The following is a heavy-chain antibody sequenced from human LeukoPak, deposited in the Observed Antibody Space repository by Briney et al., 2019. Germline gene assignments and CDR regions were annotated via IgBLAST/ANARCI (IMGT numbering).Heavy chain of an antibody. Sequence: SETLSLTCAVYGGSLSGYYWRGIRQPPGKGVEWIGEINHSGSTNYNPSLKSRVTISVDTSKNQFSLKLSSVTAADTAVYSCARSGAYYDYVWGSYSSPYFFDSWGQGPLVTVS. D-gene: IGHD3-16*01. CDR2: INHSGST. V-gene: IGHV4-34*01. J-gene: IGHJ4*02. CDR1: GGSLSGYY. CDR3: ARSGAYYDYVWGSYSSPYFFDS.